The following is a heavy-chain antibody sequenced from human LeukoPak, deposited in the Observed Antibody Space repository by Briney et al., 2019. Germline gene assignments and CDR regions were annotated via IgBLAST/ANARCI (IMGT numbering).Heavy chain of an antibody. CDR2: INHSGST. Sequence: PSETLSLTCAVYGGSFSGYYWSWIRQPPGKGLEWIGEINHSGSTNYNPSLKSRVTISVDTSKNQFSLKLSSVTAADTAVYYCARAGYCSSTSCYGLDYWGQGTLVTVSS. D-gene: IGHD2-2*01. V-gene: IGHV4-34*01. CDR3: ARAGYCSSTSCYGLDY. CDR1: GGSFSGYY. J-gene: IGHJ4*02.